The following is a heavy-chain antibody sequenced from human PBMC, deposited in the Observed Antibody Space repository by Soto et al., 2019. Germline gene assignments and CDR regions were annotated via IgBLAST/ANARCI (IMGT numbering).Heavy chain of an antibody. D-gene: IGHD3-9*01. Sequence: SVRVSCKASGGTLSSYAISWVRQAPGQGLEWMGGIIPIFGTANYAQKFQGRVTITADESTSTAYMELSSLRSEDTAVYYCATIRIRYFDWPQLDYWGQGTLVTVSS. J-gene: IGHJ4*02. CDR1: GGTLSSYA. CDR3: ATIRIRYFDWPQLDY. CDR2: IIPIFGTA. V-gene: IGHV1-69*13.